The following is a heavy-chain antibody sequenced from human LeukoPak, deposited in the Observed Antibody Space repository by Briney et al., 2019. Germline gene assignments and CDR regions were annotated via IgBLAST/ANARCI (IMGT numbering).Heavy chain of an antibody. CDR2: IKSNTNGGTT. V-gene: IGHV3-15*07. CDR1: GFSFSSAW. Sequence: GGSLRLSCAGSGFSFSSAWMNWVRQAPGKGLEWVGLIKSNTNGGTTAYAAPVKGRFTISRDDSKDTLYLQMDSLKTEDTGVYYCTTEYWGSNYWGQGTLVTVSS. CDR3: TTEYWGSNY. J-gene: IGHJ4*02. D-gene: IGHD7-27*01.